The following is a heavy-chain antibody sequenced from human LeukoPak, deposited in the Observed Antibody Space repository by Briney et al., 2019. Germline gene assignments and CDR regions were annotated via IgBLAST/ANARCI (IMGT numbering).Heavy chain of an antibody. CDR3: ARVSRTACDFWSGYYGFDY. V-gene: IGHV3-30-3*01. CDR2: ISYDGSNK. Sequence: GGSLRLSCAASGFTFSSYAMHWVRQAPGKGLEWVAVISYDGSNKYYADSVKGRFTISRDNSKNTLYLQMNSLRAEDTAVYYCARVSRTACDFWSGYYGFDYWGQGTLVTVSS. CDR1: GFTFSSYA. D-gene: IGHD3-3*01. J-gene: IGHJ4*02.